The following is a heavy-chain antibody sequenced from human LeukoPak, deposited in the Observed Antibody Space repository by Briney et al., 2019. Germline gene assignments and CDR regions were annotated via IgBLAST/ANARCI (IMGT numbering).Heavy chain of an antibody. Sequence: GGSPKLSCAASGFTFSGSAMHWVRQASGKGLEWVGRIRSKANSYATAYAASVKGRFTISRDDSKNTAYLQMNSLKTEDTAVYYCTRSTLSLVVAATPLDYWGQGTLVTVSS. CDR3: TRSTLSLVVAATPLDY. D-gene: IGHD2-15*01. CDR1: GFTFSGSA. CDR2: IRSKANSYAT. V-gene: IGHV3-73*01. J-gene: IGHJ4*02.